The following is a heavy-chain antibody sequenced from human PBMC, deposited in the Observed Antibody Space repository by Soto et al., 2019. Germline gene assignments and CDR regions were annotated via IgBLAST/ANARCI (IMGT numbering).Heavy chain of an antibody. CDR3: ASPRRRDYYYYYMDV. J-gene: IGHJ6*03. V-gene: IGHV4-39*01. CDR1: GGSISSSSYY. CDR2: IYYSGST. Sequence: SETLSLTCTVSGGSISSSSYYWGWIRQPPGKGLEWIGSIYYSGSTYYNPSLKSRVTISVDTSKNQFSLKLSSVTAADTAVYYCASPRRRDYYYYYMDVWGKGTTVTVSS.